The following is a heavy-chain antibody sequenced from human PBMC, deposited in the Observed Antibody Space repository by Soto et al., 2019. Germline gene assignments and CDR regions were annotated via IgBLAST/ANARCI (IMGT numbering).Heavy chain of an antibody. CDR1: GFTFSKAC. Sequence: PGGPLRLSCAASGFTFSKACMNWVRQAPGKGLERVGRIKSKTDGWTTDYAAPVKGRFAMSRDDSKDMTYMQMNSLKTEDTAVYYCTTDSLLTMKLVRFDYWGHGTLVDVSS. V-gene: IGHV3-15*07. J-gene: IGHJ4*01. CDR3: TTDSLLTMKLVRFDY. D-gene: IGHD3-22*01. CDR2: IKSKTDGWTT.